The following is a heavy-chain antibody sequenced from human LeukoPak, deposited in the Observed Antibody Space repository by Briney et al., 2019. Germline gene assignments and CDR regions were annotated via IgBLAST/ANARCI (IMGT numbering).Heavy chain of an antibody. Sequence: GGSLRLSCAASGFTVSSSYMNWVRQAPGKGLEWVSLIYSGGTTYYADSVKGRFTISGDNSKNTLYLQMNSLRAEDTAVYYCARRGDGGRSFDYWGQGTLVTVSS. CDR2: IYSGGTT. CDR1: GFTVSSSY. D-gene: IGHD4-23*01. CDR3: ARRGDGGRSFDY. J-gene: IGHJ4*02. V-gene: IGHV3-53*01.